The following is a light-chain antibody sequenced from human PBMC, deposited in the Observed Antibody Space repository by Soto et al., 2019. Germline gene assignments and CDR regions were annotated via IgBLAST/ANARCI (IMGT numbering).Light chain of an antibody. J-gene: IGKJ1*01. CDR2: DAS. CDR3: QQYGSSST. CDR1: QSVSSY. V-gene: IGKV3-11*01. Sequence: EIVLTQSPGTLSLSPVERATLSCRASQSVSSYLAWYQQKPGQAPRLLIYDASNRATGIPARFSGSGSGTDFTLTISSLEPEDFAVYYCQQYGSSSTFGQGTKVDI.